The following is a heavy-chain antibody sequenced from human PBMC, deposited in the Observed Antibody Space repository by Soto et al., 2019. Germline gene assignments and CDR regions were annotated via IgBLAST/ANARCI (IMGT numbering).Heavy chain of an antibody. CDR3: ARDKITGLFDY. CDR1: GGSFSGYY. J-gene: IGHJ4*02. CDR2: INHSGST. V-gene: IGHV4-34*01. Sequence: QVQLQQWGAGLLKPSETLSLTCAVYGGSFSGYYWTWIRQPPGTGLEWIGEINHSGSTNYNPSLKATVTISVDTAKNQFSLKLTSVTAVDTAVYYCARDKITGLFDYWGQGTLVTVSS. D-gene: IGHD2-8*02.